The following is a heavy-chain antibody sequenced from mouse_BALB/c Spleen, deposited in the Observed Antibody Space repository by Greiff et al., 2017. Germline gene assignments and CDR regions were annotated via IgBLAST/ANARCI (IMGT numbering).Heavy chain of an antibody. V-gene: IGHV14-3*02. CDR2: IDPANGNT. CDR3: ASLPY. J-gene: IGHJ3*01. Sequence: EVQRVESGAELVKPGASVKLSCTASGFNIKDTYMHWVKQRPEQGLEWIGRIDPANGNTKYDPKFQGKATITADTSSNTAYLQLSSLTSEDTAVYYCASLPYWGQGTLVTVSA. CDR1: GFNIKDTY.